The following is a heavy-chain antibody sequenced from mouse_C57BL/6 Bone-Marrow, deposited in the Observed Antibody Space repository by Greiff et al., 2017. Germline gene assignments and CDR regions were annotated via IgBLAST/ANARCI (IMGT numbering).Heavy chain of an antibody. Sequence: VKLMESGPELVKPGASVKISCKASGYAFSSSWMNWVKQRPGKGLEWIGRIYPGDGDTNYNGKFKGKATLTADKSSSTAYMQLSSLTSDDSAVYFCARGVFTTFAYWGQGTLVTVSA. D-gene: IGHD1-1*01. CDR3: ARGVFTTFAY. V-gene: IGHV1-82*01. CDR1: GYAFSSSW. CDR2: IYPGDGDT. J-gene: IGHJ3*01.